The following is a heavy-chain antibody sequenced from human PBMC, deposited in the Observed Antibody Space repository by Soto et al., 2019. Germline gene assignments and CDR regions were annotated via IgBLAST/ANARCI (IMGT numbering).Heavy chain of an antibody. CDR2: ISAHNGNT. CDR3: ARGSYGDY. J-gene: IGHJ4*02. CDR1: GYGFTTYG. Sequence: QVHLVQSGAEVKKPGASVKVSCKGSGYGFTTYGITWVRQAPGQGLEWMAWISAHNGNTNYAQKLQGRVTVTRDTSTRTAYMELRSLKADDTAVYYCARGSYGDYWGQVALVTVSS. V-gene: IGHV1-18*01. D-gene: IGHD1-26*01.